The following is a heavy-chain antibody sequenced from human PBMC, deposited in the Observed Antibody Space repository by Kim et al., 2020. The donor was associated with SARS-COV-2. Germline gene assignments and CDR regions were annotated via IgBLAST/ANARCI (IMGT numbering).Heavy chain of an antibody. Sequence: ASVKVSCKASGYTFTGYYVHWVRQAPGQGLEWMGWINPNSGDTNYAQNFQGRVTMTRDTSISTAYLELSSLRSDDTAVYYCATRAGDMDVWGQGTTVTVSS. J-gene: IGHJ6*02. CDR3: ATRAGDMDV. CDR1: GYTFTGYY. V-gene: IGHV1-2*02. CDR2: INPNSGDT.